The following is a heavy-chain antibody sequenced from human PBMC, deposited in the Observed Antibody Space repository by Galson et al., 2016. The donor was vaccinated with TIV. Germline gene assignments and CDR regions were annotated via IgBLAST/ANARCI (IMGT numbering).Heavy chain of an antibody. CDR1: GYTFTKYA. CDR2: VSGGSGNT. Sequence: SVKVSCKASGYTFTKYALHWLRQAPGQRLEWMGWVSGGSGNTKYSQKFQGKVSLTRDSSANTAYRALSSLRSEDTAVYYCERFCSGESCSSVHGFDIWGQGTKVFVSS. J-gene: IGHJ3*02. CDR3: ERFCSGESCSSVHGFDI. D-gene: IGHD3-3*01. V-gene: IGHV1-3*01.